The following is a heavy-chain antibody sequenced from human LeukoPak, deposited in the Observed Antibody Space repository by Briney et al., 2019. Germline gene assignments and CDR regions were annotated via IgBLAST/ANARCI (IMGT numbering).Heavy chain of an antibody. CDR1: GYIFTSYG. CDR2: ISAYNGNT. Sequence: GASVKVSCKASGYIFTSYGISWVRQAPGQGLEWMGWISAYNGNTNYAQKLQGRVTMTTDTSTSTAYMELRSLRSYDTAVYYCARYFVGYSGYDWRGVFEYWGQGTLVTVSS. J-gene: IGHJ4*02. CDR3: ARYFVGYSGYDWRGVFEY. D-gene: IGHD5-12*01. V-gene: IGHV1-18*01.